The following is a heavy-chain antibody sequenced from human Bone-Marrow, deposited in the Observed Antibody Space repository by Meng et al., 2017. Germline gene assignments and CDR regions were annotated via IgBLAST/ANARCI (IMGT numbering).Heavy chain of an antibody. CDR2: INPNSGGT. CDR3: ARVAAGYSGVFDS. J-gene: IGHJ4*02. CDR1: GYTFIGSC. Sequence: ASVKVSCKASGYTFIGSCMHWMRQAPGQGLEWMGRINPNSGGTNFALKFQGRVTMTSDTSINTASMELSRLRSEDTAVYYCARVAAGYSGVFDSWGQGTLVTVSS. D-gene: IGHD1-26*01. V-gene: IGHV1-2*06.